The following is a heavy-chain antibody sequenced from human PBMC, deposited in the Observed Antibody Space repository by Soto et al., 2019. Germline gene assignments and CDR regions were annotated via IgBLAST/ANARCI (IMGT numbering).Heavy chain of an antibody. CDR2: IYYSGST. D-gene: IGHD6-19*01. V-gene: IGHV4-39*07. CDR1: GGSISSSSYY. Sequence: PSETLSLTCTVSGGSISSSSYYWGWIRQPPGKGLEWIGSIYYSGSTNYNPSLKSRVTISVDKSKNQFSLKLSSVTAADTAVYYCARGQMAVAGQYYYYGMDVWGQGTTVTVSS. J-gene: IGHJ6*02. CDR3: ARGQMAVAGQYYYYGMDV.